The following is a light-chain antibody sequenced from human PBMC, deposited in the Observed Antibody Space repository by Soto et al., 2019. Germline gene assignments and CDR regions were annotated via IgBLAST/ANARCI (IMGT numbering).Light chain of an antibody. CDR2: GAS. Sequence: EIVLTQSPGTLFLSPGERATLSCRASQSVSSSYLAWYQQKPGQAPRLLIYGASTRATGIPDRFSGSGSGTDFTLTIGRLEPEDFAVYYCQQYGSSSWTFGQGTKVEIK. CDR3: QQYGSSSWT. J-gene: IGKJ1*01. CDR1: QSVSSSY. V-gene: IGKV3-20*01.